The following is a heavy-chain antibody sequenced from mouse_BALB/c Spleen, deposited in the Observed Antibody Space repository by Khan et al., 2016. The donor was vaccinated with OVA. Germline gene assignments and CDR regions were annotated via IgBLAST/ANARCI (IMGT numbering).Heavy chain of an antibody. Sequence: EVQLQESGPSLVKPSQTLSLSCSVTGDSITSGFWNWIRKFPGNKFEYLGYITYSGNIYYNPSLKSRISITRDTSKSQSYLQLNSVTTEDTATYYCARSYGSWAMDYWGQGTSGTVSS. CDR2: ITYSGNI. V-gene: IGHV3-8*02. CDR1: GDSITSGF. D-gene: IGHD1-1*01. CDR3: ARSYGSWAMDY. J-gene: IGHJ4*01.